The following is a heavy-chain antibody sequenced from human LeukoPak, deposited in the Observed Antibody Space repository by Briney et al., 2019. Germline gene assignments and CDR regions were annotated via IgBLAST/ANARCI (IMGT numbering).Heavy chain of an antibody. CDR2: ISAYNGNT. J-gene: IGHJ4*02. CDR1: GYTFTSYG. V-gene: IGHV1-18*01. CDR3: ARAGSGWYDPPEGY. D-gene: IGHD6-19*01. Sequence: ASVKVSCKASGYTFTSYGISWVRQAPGQGLERMGWISAYNGNTNYAQKLQGRVTMTTDTSTSTAYMELRSLRSDDTAVYYCARAGSGWYDPPEGYWGQGTLVTVSS.